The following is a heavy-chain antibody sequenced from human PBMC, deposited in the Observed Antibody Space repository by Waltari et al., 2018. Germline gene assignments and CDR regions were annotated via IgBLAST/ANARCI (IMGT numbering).Heavy chain of an antibody. CDR1: GYTFTGYY. CDR3: ARDTYYYDSSGYPRFDI. Sequence: QVQLVQSGAEVKKPGASVKVSCKASGYTFTGYYMHWVRQAHGQGLEWMGWINPNSGGTNYAQKFQGRVTMTRDTSISTAYMELSRLRSDDTAVYYCARDTYYYDSSGYPRFDIWGQGTMVTVSS. D-gene: IGHD3-22*01. V-gene: IGHV1-2*02. J-gene: IGHJ3*02. CDR2: INPNSGGT.